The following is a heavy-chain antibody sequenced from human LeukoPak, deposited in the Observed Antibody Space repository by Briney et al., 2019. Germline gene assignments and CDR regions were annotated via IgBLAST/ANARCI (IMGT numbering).Heavy chain of an antibody. Sequence: GGSLRLSCAASGFTLSRYGMHWVRQAPGKGLEWLAVISDDGSEKYNADSVKGRFTISRDNSKNTLYLQMNSLRAEDTAVYYCARDPLVYMWGQGSLVTVSS. J-gene: IGHJ4*02. CDR2: ISDDGSEK. CDR1: GFTLSRYG. CDR3: ARDPLVYM. V-gene: IGHV3-30*03. D-gene: IGHD2-2*02.